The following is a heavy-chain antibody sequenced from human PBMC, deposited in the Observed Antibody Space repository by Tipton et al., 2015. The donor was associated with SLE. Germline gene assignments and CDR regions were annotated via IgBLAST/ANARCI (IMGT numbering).Heavy chain of an antibody. V-gene: IGHV4-31*03. J-gene: IGHJ4*02. D-gene: IGHD6-13*01. CDR3: ATLQGDSSPVGN. CDR1: GASISGGGYY. Sequence: TLSLTCTVSGASISGGGYYWGWIRQHPGKGLEWIGNVYYSGNTNYNPSLRSRVTISVDTSKNQFSLKLNSVTAADTAVYYCATLQGDSSPVGNWGQGTLVTVSS. CDR2: VYYSGNT.